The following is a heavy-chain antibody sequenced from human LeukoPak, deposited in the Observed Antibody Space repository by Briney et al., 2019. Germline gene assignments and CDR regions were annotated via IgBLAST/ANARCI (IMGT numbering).Heavy chain of an antibody. CDR2: INPNSGGT. Sequence: ASVKVSCKASGYTFNVYFMQWVRQAPGQGLEWMGWINPNSGGTNYAQKFQGRVTMTLDTSNSAAYMELTSLTPDDTAIYYCASGRGSGSLRWGQGNLVTVSS. CDR1: GYTFNVYF. J-gene: IGHJ4*02. CDR3: ASGRGSGSLR. D-gene: IGHD1-26*01. V-gene: IGHV1-2*02.